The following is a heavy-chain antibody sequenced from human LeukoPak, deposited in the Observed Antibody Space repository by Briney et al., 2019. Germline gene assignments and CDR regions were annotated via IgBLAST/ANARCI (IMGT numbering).Heavy chain of an antibody. Sequence: GGSLTLSCAASGVTLSPYGTHWVRQAPGKGREWVAVISYEGGTQHYADSVKGRFIISRDNPRNTLYLQMNILRTEDTAVYYCAKEGTPQVSTWYDLWGQGTQVIVSS. V-gene: IGHV3-30*18. J-gene: IGHJ5*02. CDR2: ISYEGGTQ. D-gene: IGHD3-10*01. CDR3: AKEGTPQVSTWYDL. CDR1: GVTLSPYG.